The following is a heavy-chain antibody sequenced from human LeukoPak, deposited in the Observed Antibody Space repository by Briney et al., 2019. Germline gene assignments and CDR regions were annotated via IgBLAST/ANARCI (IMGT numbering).Heavy chain of an antibody. V-gene: IGHV3-48*02. J-gene: IGHJ4*02. D-gene: IGHD4-17*01. Sequence: GGSLRLSCAASGFFFGSYAMHWVRQAPGKGLEWVSYISSSSSMIYYADSVKGRFTISRDNAKNSLYPQMKSLRDEDTAIYYCARDYGDLPARVPYFDYWGQGTLVTVSS. CDR1: GFFFGSYA. CDR3: ARDYGDLPARVPYFDY. CDR2: ISSSSSMI.